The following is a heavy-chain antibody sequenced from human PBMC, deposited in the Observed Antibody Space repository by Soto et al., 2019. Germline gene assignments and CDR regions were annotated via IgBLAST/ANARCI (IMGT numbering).Heavy chain of an antibody. V-gene: IGHV3-23*01. J-gene: IGHJ4*02. CDR3: ARMLTMVRGVTGLRDFDF. CDR2: ISGGGVTI. CDR1: GFTFSRYA. D-gene: IGHD3-10*01. Sequence: EVQLLESGGDLVQDGGSLRLSCAASGFTFSRYAMSWVRQAPGKGLEWVSAISGGGVTISYLDSVKGRFTISRDNSKDTLYLEMNSLTAENTAGYYCARMLTMVRGVTGLRDFDFWGQGALVHVSS.